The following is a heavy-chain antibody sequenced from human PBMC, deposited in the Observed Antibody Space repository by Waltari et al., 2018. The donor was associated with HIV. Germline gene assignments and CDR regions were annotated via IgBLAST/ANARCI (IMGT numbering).Heavy chain of an antibody. CDR1: GGSFSGYY. Sequence: QVQLQQWGAGLLKSSETLSLTCAVYGGSFSGYYWSWIRQPPGKGLEWIGEINHSGSTNYNPSLKSRVTISVDTSKNQFSLKLSSVTAADTAVYYCARARGHGVQGVIITMTAFDIWDQGTMVTVSS. CDR2: INHSGST. V-gene: IGHV4-34*01. CDR3: ARARGHGVQGVIITMTAFDI. J-gene: IGHJ3*02. D-gene: IGHD3-10*01.